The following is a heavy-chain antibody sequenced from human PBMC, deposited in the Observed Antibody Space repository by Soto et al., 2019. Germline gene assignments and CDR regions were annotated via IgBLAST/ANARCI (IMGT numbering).Heavy chain of an antibody. CDR1: GYTFTGYA. V-gene: IGHV1-3*05. Sequence: QVQLVQSGAEEKKPGASVKVSCKASGYTFTGYAMHWVRQAPGQRLEWMGWINAGNGNTKYSQNFQGRVTITRDTSASTAYMELSSLRSEDTAVYYCARAVAVAADFDYWGQGTLVTVSS. J-gene: IGHJ4*02. CDR2: INAGNGNT. CDR3: ARAVAVAADFDY. D-gene: IGHD6-19*01.